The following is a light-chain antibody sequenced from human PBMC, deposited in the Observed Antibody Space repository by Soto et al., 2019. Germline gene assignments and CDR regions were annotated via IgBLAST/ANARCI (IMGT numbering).Light chain of an antibody. CDR2: GAS. CDR1: QSVSSN. Sequence: EIVMTQSPATLSVSPGERPTLSCRASQSVSSNLAWYQQKPGQAPRLLIYGASTRATGIPARFSGSGSGTEFTLTISSLQSEDFAVYYCQQYNNWPPFTFGQGTRL. J-gene: IGKJ5*01. V-gene: IGKV3-15*01. CDR3: QQYNNWPPFT.